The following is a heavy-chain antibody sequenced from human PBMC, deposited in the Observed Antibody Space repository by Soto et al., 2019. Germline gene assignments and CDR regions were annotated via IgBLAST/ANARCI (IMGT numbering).Heavy chain of an antibody. V-gene: IGHV4-59*01. CDR1: GGSIEDYY. J-gene: IGHJ6*02. Sequence: SETLPVSCTVAGGSIEDYYWRWIRQPPGKGLEWIGCVSDSGSTNYNPSLRSRVNISVDASKNQFSLNVNSVTAADTAVYYCARDSTSWVPYHGIDVWGQGTTVTVSS. CDR2: VSDSGST. D-gene: IGHD6-13*01. CDR3: ARDSTSWVPYHGIDV.